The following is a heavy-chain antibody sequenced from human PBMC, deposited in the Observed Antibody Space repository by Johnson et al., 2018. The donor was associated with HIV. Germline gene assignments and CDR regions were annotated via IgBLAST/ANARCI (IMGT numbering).Heavy chain of an antibody. CDR1: GFTFSSYT. Sequence: QVQLVESVGGVVQPGRSLRLSCAASGFTFSSYTLHWVRQAPGKGLEWVAVISYDGKNKDYADPVKGRFTLSRDNAEDSLYLQMDSLRAEDTALYYCARDRKYNFWSGYDTWGQGTMVSVSS. D-gene: IGHD3-3*01. V-gene: IGHV3-30*04. CDR2: ISYDGKNK. CDR3: ARDRKYNFWSGYDT. J-gene: IGHJ3*01.